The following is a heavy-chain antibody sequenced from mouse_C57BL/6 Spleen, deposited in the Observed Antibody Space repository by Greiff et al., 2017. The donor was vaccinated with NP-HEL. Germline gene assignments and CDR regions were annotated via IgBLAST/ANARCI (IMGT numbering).Heavy chain of an antibody. V-gene: IGHV2-2*01. CDR1: GFSLTSYG. J-gene: IGHJ4*01. Sequence: QVQLKESGPGLVQPSQSLSITCTVSGFSLTSYGVHWVRQSPGKGLEWLGVIWSGGSTDYNAAFISRLSLSKDNSKSQVFFKMNSLQADDTAIYYCARNGNYSYYYAMDYWGQGTSVTVSS. D-gene: IGHD2-1*01. CDR3: ARNGNYSYYYAMDY. CDR2: IWSGGST.